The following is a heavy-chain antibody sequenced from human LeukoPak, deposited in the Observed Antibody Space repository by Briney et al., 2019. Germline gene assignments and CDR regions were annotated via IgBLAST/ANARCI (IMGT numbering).Heavy chain of an antibody. CDR2: IGGTGGST. CDR3: AKGRGTYQLPGLGY. V-gene: IGHV3-23*01. Sequence: PGGSLRLSCVASGFTFSDYAMSWVRQAPGKGLEWVSVIGGTGGSTYYADSVKGRFTISRDNSKNTLYLQMNSLRAEDTAVYYCAKGRGTYQLPGLGYWGQGTLVTVSS. CDR1: GFTFSDYA. D-gene: IGHD2-2*01. J-gene: IGHJ4*02.